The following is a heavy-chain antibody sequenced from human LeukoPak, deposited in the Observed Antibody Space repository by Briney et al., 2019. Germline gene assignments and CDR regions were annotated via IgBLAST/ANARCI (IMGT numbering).Heavy chain of an antibody. CDR1: GFTVSSNY. Sequence: GGSLRLSCAASGFTVSSNYMSWVRQAPGKGLEWVSVIYSGGSTYYADSVKGRFTISRDNSKNTLYLQMNSLRAEDTAVYYCARDPQYAIDAFDIWGQGTMVTVSS. V-gene: IGHV3-53*01. CDR2: IYSGGST. D-gene: IGHD2-8*01. J-gene: IGHJ3*02. CDR3: ARDPQYAIDAFDI.